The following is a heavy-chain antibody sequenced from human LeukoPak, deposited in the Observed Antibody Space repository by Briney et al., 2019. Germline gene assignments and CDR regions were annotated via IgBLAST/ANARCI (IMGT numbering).Heavy chain of an antibody. CDR3: ARAFSGFGTIDY. D-gene: IGHD5-12*01. Sequence: GESLKISCKGSGYSFTSFSIAWVRQMPGKGLDWMGFIYPGNSDTRYSPSFQGQVTISADKSISTAYLQWSSLKASDTAMYYCARAFSGFGTIDYWGQGTLVTVSS. CDR1: GYSFTSFS. J-gene: IGHJ4*02. CDR2: IYPGNSDT. V-gene: IGHV5-51*01.